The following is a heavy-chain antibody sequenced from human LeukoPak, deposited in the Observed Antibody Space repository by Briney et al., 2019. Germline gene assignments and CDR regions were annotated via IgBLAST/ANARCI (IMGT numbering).Heavy chain of an antibody. Sequence: GGSLRLSCAASGFTFSNAWMSWVRQAPGKGLEWVGRIKSKTDGGTTDYAAPVKGRFTISRDDSKNTLYLQMNSLKTEDTAVYYCTTVRMATIPAYFQHWGQGTLVTVSS. CDR2: IKSKTDGGTT. D-gene: IGHD5-24*01. CDR1: GFTFSNAW. V-gene: IGHV3-15*01. CDR3: TTVRMATIPAYFQH. J-gene: IGHJ1*01.